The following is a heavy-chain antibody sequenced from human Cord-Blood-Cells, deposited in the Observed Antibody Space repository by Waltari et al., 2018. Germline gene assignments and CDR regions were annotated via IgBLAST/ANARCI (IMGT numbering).Heavy chain of an antibody. J-gene: IGHJ4*02. CDR1: GYTVTVSY. Sequence: VQLVQSGAEVKKPGASVKVSCMAAGYTVTVSYMPWLRQAAGQGREWMGRNNPNMSGTNYAQKFQGRDTMTSDAANNTGYRGLSRLRSDDTAVYYCARETGGVTIFVVVDYWGQGTLVTVSS. CDR2: NNPNMSGT. CDR3: ARETGGVTIFVVVDY. V-gene: IGHV1-2*06. D-gene: IGHD3-3*01.